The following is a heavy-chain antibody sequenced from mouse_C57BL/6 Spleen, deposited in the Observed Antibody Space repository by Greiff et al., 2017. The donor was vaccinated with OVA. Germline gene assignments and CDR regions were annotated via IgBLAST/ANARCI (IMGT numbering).Heavy chain of an antibody. D-gene: IGHD2-4*01. CDR1: GFTFSDYY. J-gene: IGHJ1*03. Sequence: EVKLVESGGGLVQPGGSLKLSCAASGFTFSDYYMYWVRQTPEKRLEWVAYISNGGGSTYYPDTVQGRFTISRDNAKNTLYLQMSRLKSEDTAMYYGARQGYDYDVGYFEVWGTGTTVTVSS. CDR2: ISNGGGST. V-gene: IGHV5-12*01. CDR3: ARQGYDYDVGYFEV.